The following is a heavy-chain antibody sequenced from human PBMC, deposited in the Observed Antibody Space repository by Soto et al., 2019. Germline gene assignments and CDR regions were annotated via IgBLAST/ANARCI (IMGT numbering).Heavy chain of an antibody. J-gene: IGHJ5*02. CDR3: ARGLPIAAAGTDWFDP. CDR1: GGSISSGGYY. V-gene: IGHV4-31*03. D-gene: IGHD6-13*01. Sequence: ASETLSLTCTVSGGSISSGGYYWSWIRQHPGKGLEWIGYIYYSGSTYYNPSLKSRVTISVDTSKNQFSLKLSSVTAADTAVYYCARGLPIAAAGTDWFDPWGQGTLVTVSS. CDR2: IYYSGST.